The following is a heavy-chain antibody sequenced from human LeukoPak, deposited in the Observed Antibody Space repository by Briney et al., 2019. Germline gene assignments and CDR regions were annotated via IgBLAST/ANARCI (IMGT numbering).Heavy chain of an antibody. D-gene: IGHD3-10*01. J-gene: IGHJ4*02. CDR2: ISSSSSTI. CDR1: GFTFSSYS. CDR3: ARDPPRITMVRGVKRDDY. V-gene: IGHV3-48*04. Sequence: GGSLRLSCAASGFTFSSYSMNWVRQAPGKGPEWVSYISSSSSTIYYADFVKGRFTISRDNAKNSLYLQMNSLRAEDTAVYYCARDPPRITMVRGVKRDDYWGQGTLVTVSS.